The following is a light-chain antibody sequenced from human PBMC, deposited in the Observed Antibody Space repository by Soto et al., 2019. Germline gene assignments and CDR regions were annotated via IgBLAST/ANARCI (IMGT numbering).Light chain of an antibody. CDR1: RSNIGRDY. V-gene: IGLV1-47*01. Sequence: QSVLTQPPSASGTPGQRVTISCSGSRSNIGRDYVYWYQQFPGTAPKLLIHRNTQRPSGVPDRFSGSKSGTSASLAISGLRSEDEADYYCAAWDDSLSTWLFGGGTKLTVL. CDR2: RNT. J-gene: IGLJ3*02. CDR3: AAWDDSLSTWL.